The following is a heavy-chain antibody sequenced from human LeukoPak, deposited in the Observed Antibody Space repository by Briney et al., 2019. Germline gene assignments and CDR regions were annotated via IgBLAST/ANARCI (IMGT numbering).Heavy chain of an antibody. CDR1: GYTFTGYY. J-gene: IGHJ4*02. D-gene: IGHD1-26*01. V-gene: IGHV1-2*02. CDR2: INPNSGDT. Sequence: ASVKVSCKASGYTFTGYYMHWVRQAPGQGLWWMGWINPNSGDTDYAQKFQGRVTMARDTSINTAYMELNRLRSDDTAMYYCARAVGATTFYFDYWGQGPLVTVSS. CDR3: ARAVGATTFYFDY.